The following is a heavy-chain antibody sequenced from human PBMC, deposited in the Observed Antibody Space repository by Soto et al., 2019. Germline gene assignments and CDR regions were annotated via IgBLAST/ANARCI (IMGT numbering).Heavy chain of an antibody. V-gene: IGHV2-26*01. CDR2: IFSNDEK. CDR3: ARIRLYYYYYYGMDV. Sequence: SGPTLVNPTETLTLTCTVSGFSLSNARMGVSWIRQSPGKALEWLAHIFSNDEKFYSTSLKSRLTISKATSKSQVVLTMPIMEPVDTATYHCARIRLYYYYYYGMDVWGQGTTGTASS. J-gene: IGHJ6*01. CDR1: GFSLSNARMG.